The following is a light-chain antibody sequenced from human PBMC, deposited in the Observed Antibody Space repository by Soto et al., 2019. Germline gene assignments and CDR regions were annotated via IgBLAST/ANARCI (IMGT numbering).Light chain of an antibody. CDR2: RAS. J-gene: IGKJ1*01. V-gene: IGKV1-5*03. CDR1: QNINNW. Sequence: DIQMTQSPSTLSASVGDRVTITCRASQNINNWLAWYQQKPGKAPKLLIYRASSLENGVPSRFSGRGSGTEFIFTITSLQPDDFATYDCQQYSSDSTFGQGTKVEVK. CDR3: QQYSSDST.